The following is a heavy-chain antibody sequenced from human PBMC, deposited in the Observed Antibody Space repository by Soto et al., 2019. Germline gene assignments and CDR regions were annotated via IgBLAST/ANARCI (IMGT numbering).Heavy chain of an antibody. CDR2: IWYDGSNK. Sequence: QVQLVESGGGVVQPGRSLRLSCAASGFTFSSYGMHWVRQAPGKGLEWVAVIWYDGSNKYYADSVKGRFTISRDNSKNTLYLQMNSLRAEDTAVYYCAGGSYYYYGMDVWGQGTTVTVSS. CDR3: AGGSYYYYGMDV. CDR1: GFTFSSYG. J-gene: IGHJ6*02. V-gene: IGHV3-33*01. D-gene: IGHD1-26*01.